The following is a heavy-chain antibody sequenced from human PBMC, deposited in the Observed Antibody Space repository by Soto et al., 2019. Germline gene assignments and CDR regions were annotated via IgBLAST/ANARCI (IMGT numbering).Heavy chain of an antibody. CDR2: ISSSSYI. V-gene: IGHV3-21*04. CDR3: ARHGGVFNWNHYFDH. D-gene: IGHD1-20*01. CDR1: GFTFSSYS. Sequence: LRLSCAASGFTFSSYSMNWVRQAPGKGLEWVSSISSSSYIYYADSVKGRFTISRDNAKNSLYLQMNSLRAADTAVYFCARHGGVFNWNHYFDHWGQGALVTVSS. J-gene: IGHJ4*02.